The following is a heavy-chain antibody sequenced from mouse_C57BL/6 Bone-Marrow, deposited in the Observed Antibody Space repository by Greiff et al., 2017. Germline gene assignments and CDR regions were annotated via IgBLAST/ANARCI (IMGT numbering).Heavy chain of an antibody. J-gene: IGHJ3*01. V-gene: IGHV5-6*01. CDR3: ARPARQLRLLIAY. CDR2: ISSGGSYT. Sequence: EVLLVESGADLVKPGGSLKLSCAASGFTFSSYGMSWVRQTPDQRLEWVATISSGGSYTYYPDSVKGRCTISRDNAKNTLYLQMSSLKSEDTAMYSCARPARQLRLLIAYWGQGTLVTVSA. CDR1: GFTFSSYG. D-gene: IGHD3-2*02.